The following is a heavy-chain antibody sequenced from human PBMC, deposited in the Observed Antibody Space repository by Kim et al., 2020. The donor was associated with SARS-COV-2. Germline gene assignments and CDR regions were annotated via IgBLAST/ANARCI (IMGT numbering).Heavy chain of an antibody. CDR2: SYI. D-gene: IGHD1-26*01. Sequence: SYIYYADSVKGRFTISRDNAKNSLYLQMNSLRAEDTAVYYCASLRGSYYYWGQGTLVTVSS. J-gene: IGHJ4*02. CDR3: ASLRGSYYY. V-gene: IGHV3-21*01.